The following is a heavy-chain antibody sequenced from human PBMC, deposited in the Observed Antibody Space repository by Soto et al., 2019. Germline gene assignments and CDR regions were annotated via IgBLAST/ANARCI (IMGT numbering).Heavy chain of an antibody. Sequence: GGSLRLSCAASGFTFSSYAMSWVRQAPGKGLEWVSAISGSGGSTYYADSVKGRFTISRDNSKNTLYLQLNSLRAEDTAVYYCAKDGYTSGWYVTSRENLEYWYQGTLVTVSS. CDR3: AKDGYTSGWYVTSRENLEY. D-gene: IGHD6-13*01. J-gene: IGHJ4*02. V-gene: IGHV3-23*01. CDR1: GFTFSSYA. CDR2: ISGSGGST.